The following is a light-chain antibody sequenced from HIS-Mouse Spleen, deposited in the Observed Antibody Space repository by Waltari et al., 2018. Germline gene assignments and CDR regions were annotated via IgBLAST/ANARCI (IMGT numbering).Light chain of an antibody. J-gene: IGLJ2*01. CDR2: DVS. V-gene: IGLV2-14*03. CDR1: SSDVGCYNY. Sequence: QSALTQPASVSGSPGQSITISCTGTSSDVGCYNYVSWYQQHPGKAPKLMIYDVSNRPSGGSNRFSGSKSGNTASLTIAGLQAEDEADYYCSSYTSSSTEVFGGGTKLTVL. CDR3: SSYTSSSTEV.